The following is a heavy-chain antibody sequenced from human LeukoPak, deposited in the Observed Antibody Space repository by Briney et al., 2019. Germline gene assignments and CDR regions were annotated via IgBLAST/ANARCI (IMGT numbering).Heavy chain of an antibody. D-gene: IGHD3-22*01. Sequence: ASVKVSCKVSGYTLTELSMHWVRQAPGKGLEWMGGFDPGDGETIYAQKFQGRVTMTEDTSTDTAYMELSSLRSEDTAVYYCATVEFLRLDSSGYYPFDYWGQGTLVTVSS. J-gene: IGHJ4*02. CDR3: ATVEFLRLDSSGYYPFDY. CDR2: FDPGDGET. V-gene: IGHV1-24*01. CDR1: GYTLTELS.